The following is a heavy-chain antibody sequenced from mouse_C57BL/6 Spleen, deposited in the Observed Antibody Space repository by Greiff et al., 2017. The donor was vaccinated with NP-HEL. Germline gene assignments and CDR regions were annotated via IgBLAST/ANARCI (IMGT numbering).Heavy chain of an antibody. CDR1: GFTFSDYG. D-gene: IGHD1-1*01. Sequence: EVQLVESGGGLVKPGGSLKLSCAASGFTFSDYGMHWVRQAPEKGLEWVAYISNGSSTIYYADTVKGRFTISRDNAKNTLFLQMTSLRSEDTAMYYCAKNYYGSSYAMDYWGQGTSVTVSS. V-gene: IGHV5-17*01. CDR2: ISNGSSTI. CDR3: AKNYYGSSYAMDY. J-gene: IGHJ4*01.